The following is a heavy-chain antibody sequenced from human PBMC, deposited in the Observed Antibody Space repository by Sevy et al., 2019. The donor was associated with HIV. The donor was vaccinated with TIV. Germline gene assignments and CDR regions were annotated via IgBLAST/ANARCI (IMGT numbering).Heavy chain of an antibody. CDR3: AKGSTSSSEVGYFDY. V-gene: IGHV3-23*01. J-gene: IGHJ4*02. Sequence: GGSLRLSCGASGFTFSSYAMSWVRQAPGKGLEWVAVISGNGGYTYYADTVKGRFTISRDTSKNTLHLQMNSLRAEDTAVYYCAKGSTSSSEVGYFDYWGQGTLVTVSS. CDR1: GFTFSSYA. D-gene: IGHD2-2*01. CDR2: ISGNGGYT.